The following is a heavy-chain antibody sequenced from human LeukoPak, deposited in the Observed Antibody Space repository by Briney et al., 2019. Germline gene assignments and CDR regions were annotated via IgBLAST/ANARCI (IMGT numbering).Heavy chain of an antibody. J-gene: IGHJ4*02. D-gene: IGHD3-22*01. Sequence: ASVKVSCKASGYTFTGYYLHWVRQAPGHGLEWMGWINPNSGGTNYAQKFQGRVTMTRDTSISTACMELSRLRSDDTAVYYCARFTSGYYGYFDYWGQGTLVTVSS. CDR2: INPNSGGT. V-gene: IGHV1-2*02. CDR1: GYTFTGYY. CDR3: ARFTSGYYGYFDY.